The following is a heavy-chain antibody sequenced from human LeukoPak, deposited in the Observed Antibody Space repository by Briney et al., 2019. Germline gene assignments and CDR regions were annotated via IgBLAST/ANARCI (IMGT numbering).Heavy chain of an antibody. CDR1: GDTFNNYG. CDR3: ARDAWEGARFDY. CDR2: VSGYNGNA. Sequence: GASVKVSCKSSGDTFNNYGFSWVRQAPGQGLEWLGWVSGYNGNAKYAQKFQDRVTMTTDTSTTTAYMELRSLRSDDTAVYYCARDAWEGARFDYWSQGTLVAVSS. D-gene: IGHD1-26*01. V-gene: IGHV1-18*01. J-gene: IGHJ4*02.